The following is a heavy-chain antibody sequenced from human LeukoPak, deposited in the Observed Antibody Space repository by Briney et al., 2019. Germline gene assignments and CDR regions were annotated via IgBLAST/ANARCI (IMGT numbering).Heavy chain of an antibody. Sequence: GGSLRLSCVASGFTFDTYSMNWIRQAPGKGLEWTSYITDDSKTMYYADSVKGRFTISRDNAKNALYLQMNSLRAEDTAVYYCARLCSSTSCYDIWGQGTLVTVSS. CDR3: ARLCSSTSCYDI. J-gene: IGHJ4*02. D-gene: IGHD2-2*01. CDR1: GFTFDTYS. CDR2: ITDDSKTM. V-gene: IGHV3-48*04.